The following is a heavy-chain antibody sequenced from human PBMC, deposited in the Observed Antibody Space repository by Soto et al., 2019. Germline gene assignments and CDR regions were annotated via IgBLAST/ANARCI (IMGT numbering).Heavy chain of an antibody. CDR1: EFTFSDYY. CDR2: ISSSGNTI. D-gene: IGHD5-12*01. V-gene: IGHV3-11*01. Sequence: QVQLVESGGGLVRPGESLRLSCAASEFTFSDYYMSWIRQAPGKGLEWVSYISSSGNTIYYADSVKGRFTISRDNAKNSLYLQMNSLRAEDTAVYCCARRYSGGRAFDICGQGTMVTVSS. J-gene: IGHJ3*02. CDR3: ARRYSGGRAFDI.